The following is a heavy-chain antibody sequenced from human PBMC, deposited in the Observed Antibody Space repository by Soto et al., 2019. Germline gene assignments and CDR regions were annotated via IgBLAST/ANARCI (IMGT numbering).Heavy chain of an antibody. D-gene: IGHD3-16*01. Sequence: QVQLVESGGGVVQPGRSLRLSCAASGFTFSSYGMHWVRQAPGKGLEWVAIISDDGSNTYYADYVKGRFTISRDISKNTLYLQRNSLRAEDTSVYYCAKEGGLSAYISSSYYFDYWGQGTLVTVSS. J-gene: IGHJ4*02. CDR3: AKEGGLSAYISSSYYFDY. V-gene: IGHV3-30*18. CDR1: GFTFSSYG. CDR2: ISDDGSNT.